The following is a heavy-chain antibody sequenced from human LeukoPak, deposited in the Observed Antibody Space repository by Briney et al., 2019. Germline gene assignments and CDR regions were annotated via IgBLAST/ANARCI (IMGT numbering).Heavy chain of an antibody. D-gene: IGHD2-15*01. CDR1: GYTFTGYY. CDR2: INPNSGGT. J-gene: IGHJ4*02. V-gene: IGHV1-2*06. CDR3: ARAGGIIVVVLAASNWLNY. Sequence: GASVKVSCKASGYTFTGYYMHWVRQAPGQGLEWMGRINPNSGGTNYAQKFQGRVTMTRDTSISTDYMELSRLRSDDTAVYYCARAGGIIVVVLAASNWLNYWGQGTLVTVSS.